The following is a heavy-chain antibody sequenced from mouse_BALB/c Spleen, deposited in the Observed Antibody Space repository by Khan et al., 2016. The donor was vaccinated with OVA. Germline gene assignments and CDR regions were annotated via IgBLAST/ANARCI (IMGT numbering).Heavy chain of an antibody. CDR3: ASPVITTAKGAMDY. V-gene: IGHV5-17*02. CDR2: ISSGSSTI. J-gene: IGHJ4*01. Sequence: VQLKESGGGLVQPGGSRKLSCAASGFTFSSFGMHWVRQAPEKGLEWVAYISSGSSTIYYADSVKGRFTISRDNPKNTLFLQMTSLRSEDTAMYYCASPVITTAKGAMDYWGQGTSVTVSS. CDR1: GFTFSSFG. D-gene: IGHD1-2*01.